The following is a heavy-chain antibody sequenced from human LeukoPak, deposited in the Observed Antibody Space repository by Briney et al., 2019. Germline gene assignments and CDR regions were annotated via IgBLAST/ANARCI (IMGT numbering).Heavy chain of an antibody. V-gene: IGHV4-34*01. CDR1: GGSFSGYY. CDR3: ARGTKYYDFRSGYLPPYFDY. J-gene: IGHJ4*02. D-gene: IGHD3-3*01. CDR2: INHSGST. Sequence: SETLSLTCAVYGGSFSGYYWSWIRQPPGKGLEWIGEINHSGSTNYNPSLKSRVTISVDTSKNQFSLKLSSVTAADTAVYYCARGTKYYDFRSGYLPPYFDYWGQGTLVTVSS.